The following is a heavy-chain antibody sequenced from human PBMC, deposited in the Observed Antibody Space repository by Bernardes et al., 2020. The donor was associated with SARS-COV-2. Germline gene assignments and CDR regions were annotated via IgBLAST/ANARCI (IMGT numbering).Heavy chain of an antibody. J-gene: IGHJ4*02. V-gene: IGHV3-23*01. CDR3: TTGAEIYYDSSGFSYYFDC. D-gene: IGHD3-22*01. Sequence: GGSLRLSCAASGFTFSSYAMSWVRQAPGKGLEWFSAISGSGGSTYYADSVKGRFTISRDNSKNTLYLQMNSLRAEDTAVYYCTTGAEIYYDSSGFSYYFDCWGQGTLVTVS. CDR2: ISGSGGST. CDR1: GFTFSSYA.